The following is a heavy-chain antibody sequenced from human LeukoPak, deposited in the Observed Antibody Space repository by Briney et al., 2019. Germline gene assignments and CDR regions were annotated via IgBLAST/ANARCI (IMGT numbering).Heavy chain of an antibody. CDR2: INPNSGGT. CDR3: LGVPIGGYGVFWY. CDR1: GYTFPGYY. Sequence: ASVTVSFKASGYTFPGYYLHWVRQAPGQGLEWMGWINPNSGGTNYAQKFQGRVTMTRDTSSRTAYVAPSRLTADHAAGYFFLGVPIGGYGVFWYWGQGTLVTVSS. J-gene: IGHJ4*02. D-gene: IGHD3-3*01. V-gene: IGHV1-2*02.